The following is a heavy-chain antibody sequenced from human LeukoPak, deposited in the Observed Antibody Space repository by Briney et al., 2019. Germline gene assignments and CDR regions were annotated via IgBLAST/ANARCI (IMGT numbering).Heavy chain of an antibody. CDR3: AKDRHYDILTGYSYYLDY. Sequence: PGGSLRLSCAASGFTFSSYGMRWVRQAPGKGLEWVAVISYDGSNKYYADSVKGRFTISRDNSKNTLYLQMNSLRAEDTAVYYCAKDRHYDILTGYSYYLDYWGQGTLVTVSS. D-gene: IGHD3-9*01. CDR1: GFTFSSYG. CDR2: ISYDGSNK. J-gene: IGHJ4*02. V-gene: IGHV3-30*18.